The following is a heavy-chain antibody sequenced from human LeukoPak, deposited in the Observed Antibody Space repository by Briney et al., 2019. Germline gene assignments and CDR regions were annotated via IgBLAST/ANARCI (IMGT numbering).Heavy chain of an antibody. J-gene: IGHJ4*02. CDR2: IGTAGDT. Sequence: GGSLRLSCAASGFTLSNFGMHWVRQATGKGLEWVSAIGTAGDTFYPGSVKGRFTISRENAKNSLYLQMNNLRAEDTAVYYCARQMTPHGNFDYWGQGTLVTVSS. D-gene: IGHD1-26*01. V-gene: IGHV3-13*01. CDR3: ARQMTPHGNFDY. CDR1: GFTLSNFG.